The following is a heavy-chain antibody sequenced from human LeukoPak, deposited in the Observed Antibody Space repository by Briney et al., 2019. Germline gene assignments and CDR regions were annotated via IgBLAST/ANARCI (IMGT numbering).Heavy chain of an antibody. D-gene: IGHD3-3*01. J-gene: IGHJ5*02. Sequence: SETLSLTCTVSGGSISSYYWSWIRQPPGKGLEWIGEINHSGSTNYNPSLKSRVTISVDTSKNQFSLKLSSVTAADTAVYYCARGGYDFWSGYPNRRDNWFDPWGQGTLVTVSS. CDR2: INHSGST. CDR3: ARGGYDFWSGYPNRRDNWFDP. CDR1: GGSISSYY. V-gene: IGHV4-34*01.